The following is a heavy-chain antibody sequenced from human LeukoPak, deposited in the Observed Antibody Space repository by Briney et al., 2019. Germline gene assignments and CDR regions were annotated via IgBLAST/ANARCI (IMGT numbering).Heavy chain of an antibody. Sequence: ASVKVSCKVSGYTLTELSMQWVRQTAGKGLEGLGGFDPEDGETIYAPKFQGRVTMTEDTSTDTTYMELSSLRSEDTAVYYCATNLATVVTPAYYWGQGTLVTVSS. CDR3: ATNLATVVTPAYY. CDR1: GYTLTELS. D-gene: IGHD4-23*01. V-gene: IGHV1-24*01. J-gene: IGHJ4*02. CDR2: FDPEDGET.